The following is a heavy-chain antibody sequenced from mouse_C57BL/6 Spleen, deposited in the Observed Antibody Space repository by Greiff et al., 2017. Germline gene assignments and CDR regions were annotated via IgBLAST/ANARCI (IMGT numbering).Heavy chain of an antibody. J-gene: IGHJ3*01. CDR1: GYTFTGYW. D-gene: IGHD4-1*01. V-gene: IGHV1-9*01. CDR2: IFPGSGGT. CDR3: EREDWDGDY. Sequence: VQLVQSGAELMKPGASVKLSCKATGYTFTGYWIEWVKQRPGHGLEWIGEIFPGSGGTNYNEKFKGKATLTADTSSNTAYMQLSSLATEEAAIYYCEREDWDGDYWGQGTLVTVSA.